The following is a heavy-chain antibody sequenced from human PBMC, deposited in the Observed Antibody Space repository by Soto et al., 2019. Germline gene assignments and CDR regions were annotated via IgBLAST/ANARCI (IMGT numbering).Heavy chain of an antibody. J-gene: IGHJ4*02. Sequence: PSETLSLTCTVSGGSISTYYWSWIRQPPGKGLVWIGYIYYSGSTNYNPSLKSRVTISVDTSKNQFSLKLSSVTAADTAVYYCARDGDYYDSSGYYWRYFDYWGQGTLVTVSS. D-gene: IGHD3-22*01. CDR1: GGSISTYY. CDR2: IYYSGST. V-gene: IGHV4-59*12. CDR3: ARDGDYYDSSGYYWRYFDY.